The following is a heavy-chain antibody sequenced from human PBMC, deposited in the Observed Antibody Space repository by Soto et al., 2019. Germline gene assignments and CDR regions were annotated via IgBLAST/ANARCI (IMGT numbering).Heavy chain of an antibody. D-gene: IGHD3-22*01. CDR2: TIPMFGTP. V-gene: IGHV1-69*13. CDR1: GGTFSKYA. Sequence: SVKVSCKASGGTFSKYAFSWVRQAPGQGLEWLGGTIPMFGTPNYAQKFQGRVAISADESTATVYMELSSLRSEDTAVYFCARPLRDRNYYYGMAVWGQGTTVTV. CDR3: ARPLRDRNYYYGMAV. J-gene: IGHJ6*02.